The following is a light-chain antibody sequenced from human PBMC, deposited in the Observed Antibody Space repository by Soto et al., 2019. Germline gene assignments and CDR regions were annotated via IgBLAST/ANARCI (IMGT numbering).Light chain of an antibody. CDR2: GAS. CDR3: QQTYSDIS. Sequence: DVRMTQSPSSLSASVGATITITCRASRTINTYLNWFQQKPGEPPRLLIYGASTLHDEVPSRFSGSGSGADVTLTISGLQPEDFASYHCQQTYSDISFGGGTKV. V-gene: IGKV1-39*01. CDR1: RTINTY. J-gene: IGKJ4*01.